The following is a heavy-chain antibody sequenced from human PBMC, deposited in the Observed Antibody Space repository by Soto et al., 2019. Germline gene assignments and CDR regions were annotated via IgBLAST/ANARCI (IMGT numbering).Heavy chain of an antibody. CDR3: AKTLDGDY. CDR2: ISYDGSNK. V-gene: IGHV3-30*18. Sequence: QVQLVESGGGVVQPGRSLRLSCAASGFTFSSYGMHWVRQAPGKGLEWVAVISYDGSNKYYADSVKGRFTISRDNSKNTLYLQMNSLRAEDTAVYYCAKTLDGDYWGQGTLVTLSS. CDR1: GFTFSSYG. J-gene: IGHJ4*02.